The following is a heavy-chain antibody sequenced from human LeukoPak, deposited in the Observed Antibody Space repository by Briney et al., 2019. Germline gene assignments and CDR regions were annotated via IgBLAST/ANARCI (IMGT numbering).Heavy chain of an antibody. CDR2: IKHDGSEQ. CDR1: GFTFSSYW. CDR3: AREGIPAVDKRTWGF. Sequence: GGSLRLSCAASGFTFSSYWMSWVRQAPGKGLEWVANIKHDGSEQYYVDSLKGRFTISRDNAKSSLYLQMNSLRAEDTAMYYGAREGIPAVDKRTWGFWGQGTRVTVYS. V-gene: IGHV3-7*01. J-gene: IGHJ4*02. D-gene: IGHD6-13*01.